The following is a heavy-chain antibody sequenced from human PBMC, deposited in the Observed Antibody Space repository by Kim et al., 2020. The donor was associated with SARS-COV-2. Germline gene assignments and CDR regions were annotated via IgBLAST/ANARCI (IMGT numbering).Heavy chain of an antibody. CDR3: NGGFDM. V-gene: IGHV3-64D*09. CDR1: GFTFSSYA. D-gene: IGHD3-16*01. J-gene: IGHJ3*02. CDR2: MNSNGNST. Sequence: GGSLRLSCSASGFTFSSYAIHWVRQAPGKGLEYVSAMNSNGNSTYYADSVKGRFTISRDNSKNTLYLQMSSLRTEDTAVYYCNGGFDMCGQGTMVTVFS.